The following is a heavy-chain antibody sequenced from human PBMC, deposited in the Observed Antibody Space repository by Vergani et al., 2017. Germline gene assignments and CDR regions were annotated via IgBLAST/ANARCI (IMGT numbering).Heavy chain of an antibody. V-gene: IGHV4-34*01. Sequence: QVQLQQWCAGLLKPSETLSLTCAVYGGSLSGYYWSWIRQPPGKGLEWIGEINHSGSTNYNPSLKNRVTISVDTSKNQFSLKMRSVTAADTAVYYCARLVSGNWGQGTLVTVSS. J-gene: IGHJ4*02. CDR2: INHSGST. CDR1: GGSLSGYY. D-gene: IGHD2-8*02. CDR3: ARLVSGN.